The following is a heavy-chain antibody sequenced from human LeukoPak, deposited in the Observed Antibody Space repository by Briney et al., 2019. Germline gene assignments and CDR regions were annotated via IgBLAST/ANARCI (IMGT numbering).Heavy chain of an antibody. J-gene: IGHJ3*02. V-gene: IGHV3-7*01. CDR1: GFRFSSHW. CDR3: AREKGIMIRKMAFEM. Sequence: GGSLRLSCAASGFRFSSHWMSWVRHTPGKGLEWVANINQDGSTKYYRDFAKGRFTISRDNAQNSLYLQINSLRAEDTAVYYCAREKGIMIRKMAFEMWGQGTMVTVSS. CDR2: INQDGSTK. D-gene: IGHD3-16*01.